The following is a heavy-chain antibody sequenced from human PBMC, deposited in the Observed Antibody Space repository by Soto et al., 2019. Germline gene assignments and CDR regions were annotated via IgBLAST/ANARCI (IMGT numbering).Heavy chain of an antibody. CDR2: ISYDGSNK. D-gene: IGHD2-15*01. J-gene: IGHJ4*02. CDR3: ATVPSSSGRAQFDK. V-gene: IGHV3-30-3*01. CDR1: GFTFSSYA. Sequence: QVQLVESGGGVVQPGRSLRLSCAASGFTFSSYAMHWVRQAPGKGLEWVAVISYDGSNKYYADSVKGRFTISRYNSKNTVYLQMDSLTFEDTYVYYCATVPSSSGRAQFDKGGQGTLVTGSS.